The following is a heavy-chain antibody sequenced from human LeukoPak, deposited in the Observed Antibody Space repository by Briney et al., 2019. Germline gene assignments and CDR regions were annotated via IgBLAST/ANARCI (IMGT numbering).Heavy chain of an antibody. V-gene: IGHV4-59*12. CDR1: GGSISSYY. CDR3: ARAYCGGDCYAYNWFDP. J-gene: IGHJ5*02. CDR2: IYYSGST. D-gene: IGHD2-21*02. Sequence: SETLSLTCTVSGGSISSYYWSWIRQPPGKGLEWIGYIYYSGSTNYNPSLKSRVTMSVDTSKNQFSLKLSSVTAADTAVYYCARAYCGGDCYAYNWFDPWGQGTLVTVSS.